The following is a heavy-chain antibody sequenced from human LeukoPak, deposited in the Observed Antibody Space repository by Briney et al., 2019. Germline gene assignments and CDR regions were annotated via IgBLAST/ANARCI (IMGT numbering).Heavy chain of an antibody. V-gene: IGHV1-2*02. J-gene: IGHJ3*02. CDR1: GYTFTAYY. CDR3: ARGPTLGLDI. CDR2: INPNSGDT. Sequence: ASVKVSCKASGYTFTAYYIHWVRQAPGQGLEWVGWINPNSGDTTLLQRFQGRVTMTRDTSIITAYMELSSLTSDDTGMYYCARGPTLGLDIWGQGTMVTVSS.